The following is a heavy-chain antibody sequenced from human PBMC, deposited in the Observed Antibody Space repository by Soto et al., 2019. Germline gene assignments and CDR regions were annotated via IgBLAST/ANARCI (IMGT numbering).Heavy chain of an antibody. CDR1: GFTFSNYA. CDR3: AKDLSSLVWLALVAPVDS. D-gene: IGHD3-22*01. V-gene: IGHV3-23*01. CDR2: ISANGRNA. Sequence: EVHLLESGGDVVQPGRSLRLSCAASGFTFSNYAMNWIRQAPGTGLEWLSSISANGRNAYYADSVKGRFTISRDRSKNTLYLQLDSLRVEDTAIYVCAKDLSSLVWLALVAPVDSWGQGTVVSVSS. J-gene: IGHJ4*02.